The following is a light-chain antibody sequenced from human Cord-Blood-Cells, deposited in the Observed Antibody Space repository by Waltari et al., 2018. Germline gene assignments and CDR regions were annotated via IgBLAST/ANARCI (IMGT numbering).Light chain of an antibody. CDR1: QSLLHSNGYNY. CDR3: MQALQTLWT. V-gene: IGKV2-28*01. CDR2: LGS. J-gene: IGKJ1*01. Sequence: DIVMTQSPLSLPVTPGEPASISCRSSQSLLHSNGYNYLHWYLQKPGQSPQLLIYLGSNRASGVPDRFSGSGSGTDFTLKISRVEAEDVGVYYRMQALQTLWTFGQGTKVEIK.